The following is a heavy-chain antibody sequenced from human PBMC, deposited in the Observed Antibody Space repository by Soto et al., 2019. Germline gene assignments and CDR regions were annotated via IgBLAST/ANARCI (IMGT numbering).Heavy chain of an antibody. Sequence: QLQLQESGPGLVKTSETLSLTCTVSADSISSNNYYWGWVRQPPGKGLEWIGSINYSGSTYYNPSLKSPVTVSGDTSKTQVSLKLTSLTAADTAVYYCARTTTVTSISFDYWCQGTLVPVSS. CDR1: ADSISSNNYY. CDR3: ARTTTVTSISFDY. CDR2: INYSGST. V-gene: IGHV4-39*01. D-gene: IGHD4-4*01. J-gene: IGHJ4*02.